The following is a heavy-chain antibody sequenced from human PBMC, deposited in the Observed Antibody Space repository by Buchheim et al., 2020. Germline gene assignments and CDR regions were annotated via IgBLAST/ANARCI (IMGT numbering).Heavy chain of an antibody. CDR2: INHSGST. CDR1: GGSFSGYY. J-gene: IGHJ6*03. D-gene: IGHD3-9*01. V-gene: IGHV4-34*01. CDR3: ARVLRYFDWLPIYYYYMDV. Sequence: QVQLQQWGAGLLKPSETLSLTCAVYGGSFSGYYWSWIRQPPGKGLEWIGEINHSGSTNYNPSLKSRVTISVDTSKNQFSLKLSSVTAADTAVYYCARVLRYFDWLPIYYYYMDVWGKGTT.